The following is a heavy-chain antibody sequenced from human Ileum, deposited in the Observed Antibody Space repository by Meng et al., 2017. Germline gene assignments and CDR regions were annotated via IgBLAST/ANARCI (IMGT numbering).Heavy chain of an antibody. CDR3: AREWSGSYRHFDY. Sequence: QLPESGPALRKPPATLPPTCAVPGGYISTSDWWSWVRQPPGKGLEWIGEIHHSGSTNYNPSLKSRVTISVDKSKNQFSLKLNSVTAADTAVYYCAREWSGSYRHFDYWGQGTLVTVSS. V-gene: IGHV4-4*03. CDR2: IHHSGST. CDR1: GGYISTSDW. J-gene: IGHJ4*02. D-gene: IGHD1-26*01.